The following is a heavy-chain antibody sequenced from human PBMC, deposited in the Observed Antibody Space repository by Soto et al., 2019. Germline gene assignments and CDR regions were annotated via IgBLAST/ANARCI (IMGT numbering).Heavy chain of an antibody. CDR1: GGSISSYD. CDR2: IDTSGTT. D-gene: IGHD3-16*01. J-gene: IGHJ6*02. V-gene: IGHV4-4*07. CDR3: ARGPRGYVYYHGMDV. Sequence: SETLSLTCTVSGGSISSYDCSWIRQAAGKGLEWIGRIDTSGTTNYNPSLRSRVTMSVDASKNQFSLNLSSVTAADTAVYFCARGPRGYVYYHGMDVWGQGTTVTLSS.